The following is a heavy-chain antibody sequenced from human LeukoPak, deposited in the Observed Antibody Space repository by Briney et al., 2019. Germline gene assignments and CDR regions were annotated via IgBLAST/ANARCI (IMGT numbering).Heavy chain of an antibody. V-gene: IGHV1-46*01. D-gene: IGHD3-10*01. J-gene: IGHJ4*02. CDR1: GYTFTGYY. CDR3: ARDLLVGGGIRGILGY. Sequence: GASVKVSCKASGYTFTGYYMHWVRQAPGQGLEWMGIINPSGGSTSYAQKFQGRVTMTRDMSTSTVYMELSSLRSEDTAVYYCARDLLVGGGIRGILGYWGQGTLVTVSS. CDR2: INPSGGST.